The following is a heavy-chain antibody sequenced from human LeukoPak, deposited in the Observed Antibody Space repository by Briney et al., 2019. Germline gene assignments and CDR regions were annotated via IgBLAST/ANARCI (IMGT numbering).Heavy chain of an antibody. CDR1: GGSISSGSYY. J-gene: IGHJ4*02. CDR3: ASGYDFILSY. V-gene: IGHV4-61*02. CDR2: IYTSGST. D-gene: IGHD3-3*01. Sequence: PSETLSLTCTVSGGSISSGSYYWSWIRQPAGKGLEWIGRIYTSGSTNYNPSLKSRVTISVDTSKNQFSLKLSSVTAADTAVYYCASGYDFILSYWGQGTLVTVSS.